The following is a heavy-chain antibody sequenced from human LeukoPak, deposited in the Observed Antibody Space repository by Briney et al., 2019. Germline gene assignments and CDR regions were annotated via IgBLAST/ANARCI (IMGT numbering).Heavy chain of an antibody. CDR3: ARYGYSSSWYWSFSGHENRWGFDY. CDR1: GGSISSSSYY. J-gene: IGHJ4*02. D-gene: IGHD6-13*01. V-gene: IGHV4-39*01. Sequence: PSETLSLTCTVSGGSISSSSYYWGWIRQPPGKGLEWNGSIYYSGSTYYNPSLKSRVTISVDTSKNQFSLKLSSVTAADTAVYYCARYGYSSSWYWSFSGHENRWGFDYWGQGTLVTVSS. CDR2: IYYSGST.